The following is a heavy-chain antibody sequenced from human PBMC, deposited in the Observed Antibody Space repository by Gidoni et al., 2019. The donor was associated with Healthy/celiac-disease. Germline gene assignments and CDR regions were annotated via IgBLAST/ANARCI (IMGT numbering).Heavy chain of an antibody. D-gene: IGHD4-17*01. Sequence: EVQLVQSGAEVKKPGESLKISWKGSGYSFTSYWIGWVRQMPGKGLEWMGIIYPGDSDTRYSPSSQGQVTISADKSISTAYLQWSSLKASDTAMYYCARLLYGGKTPTQRTDYYYYMDVWGKGTTVTVSS. CDR2: IYPGDSDT. J-gene: IGHJ6*03. CDR3: ARLLYGGKTPTQRTDYYYYMDV. CDR1: GYSFTSYW. V-gene: IGHV5-51*01.